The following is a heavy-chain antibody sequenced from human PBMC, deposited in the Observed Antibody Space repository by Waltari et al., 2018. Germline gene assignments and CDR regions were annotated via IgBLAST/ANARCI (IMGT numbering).Heavy chain of an antibody. V-gene: IGHV1-69-2*01. J-gene: IGHJ4*02. CDR3: ATATLGIVGATADY. D-gene: IGHD1-26*01. CDR1: GYTFTDYY. CDR2: VDPEDGET. Sequence: KVSGYTFTDYYMHWVQQAPGKGLEWMGLVDPEDGETIYAEKFQGRVTITADTSTDTAYMELSSLRSEDTAVYYCATATLGIVGATADYWGQGTLVTVSS.